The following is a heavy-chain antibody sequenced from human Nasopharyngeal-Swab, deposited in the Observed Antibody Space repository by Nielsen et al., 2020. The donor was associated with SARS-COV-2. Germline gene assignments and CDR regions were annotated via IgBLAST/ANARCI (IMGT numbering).Heavy chain of an antibody. V-gene: IGHV1-69*04. Sequence: SVKVSCKASGGTFSSYAISWVRQAPGQGLEWMGRIIPILGIANYAQKFQGRVTITADKSTSTAYMELSSLRSEDTAVYYCARAIAAAADFDYWGQGTLVTVSS. CDR3: ARAIAAAADFDY. CDR1: GGTFSSYA. CDR2: IIPILGIA. D-gene: IGHD6-13*01. J-gene: IGHJ4*02.